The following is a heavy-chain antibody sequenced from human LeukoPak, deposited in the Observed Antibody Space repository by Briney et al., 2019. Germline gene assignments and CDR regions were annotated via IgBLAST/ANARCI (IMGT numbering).Heavy chain of an antibody. V-gene: IGHV1-8*01. CDR2: MNPNSGNT. D-gene: IGHD3-10*01. Sequence: ASVKVSCKAPGYTFTSYDINWVRQATGQGLEWMGWMNPNSGNTGYAQKFQGRVTMTRNTSISTAYMELSSLRSEDTAVYHCAREERITMVRGVSYGMDVWGQGTTVTVSS. J-gene: IGHJ6*02. CDR3: AREERITMVRGVSYGMDV. CDR1: GYTFTSYD.